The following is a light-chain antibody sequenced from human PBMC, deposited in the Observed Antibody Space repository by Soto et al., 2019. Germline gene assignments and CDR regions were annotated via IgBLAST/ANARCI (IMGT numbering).Light chain of an antibody. J-gene: IGKJ1*01. V-gene: IGKV3-20*01. Sequence: EIVLTQSPGTLSLSPLEIATLSCRASQSVSTYLAWYQQKPGQAPRLLIYGASSRATGIPDRFSGSGSGTDFTLTISRLETEDFAVYYCQQYGSSGTFGQGTKVDIK. CDR3: QQYGSSGT. CDR1: QSVSTY. CDR2: GAS.